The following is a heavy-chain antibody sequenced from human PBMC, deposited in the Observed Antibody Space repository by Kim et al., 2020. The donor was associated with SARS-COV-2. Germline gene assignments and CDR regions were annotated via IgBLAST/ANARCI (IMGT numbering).Heavy chain of an antibody. Sequence: SETLSLTCTVSGGSISSSSYYWGWIRQPPGKGLEWIGSIYYSGSTYYNPSLKSRVTISVDTSKNQFSLKLSSVTAADTAVYYCASRKYSSSWAFDYWGQGTLDTVSS. V-gene: IGHV4-39*01. CDR3: ASRKYSSSWAFDY. J-gene: IGHJ4*02. D-gene: IGHD6-13*01. CDR1: GGSISSSSYY. CDR2: IYYSGST.